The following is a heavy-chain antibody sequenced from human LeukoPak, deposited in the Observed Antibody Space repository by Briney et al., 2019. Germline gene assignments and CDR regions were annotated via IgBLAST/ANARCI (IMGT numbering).Heavy chain of an antibody. J-gene: IGHJ4*02. CDR2: INPNSGGT. CDR3: ARVNYYGSGSYLKI. V-gene: IGHV1-2*02. Sequence: ASVKVSCKASGYTFTGYYMHWVRQAPGQGLEWMGWINPNSGGTNYAQKFQGRVTMTRDTSISTACMALSRLRSDDTAVYYCARVNYYGSGSYLKIWGQGTLVTVSS. D-gene: IGHD3-10*01. CDR1: GYTFTGYY.